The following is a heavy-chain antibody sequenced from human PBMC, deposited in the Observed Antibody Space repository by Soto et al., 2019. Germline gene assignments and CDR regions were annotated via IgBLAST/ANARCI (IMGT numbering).Heavy chain of an antibody. D-gene: IGHD5-18*01. V-gene: IGHV3-49*03. CDR3: TREKNTAMGLVDY. Sequence: PGGSLRLSCTASGFTFGDYAMSWFRQAPGKGLEWVGFIRGKAYGGTTEYAASVKGRFTISRDDSKSIAYLQMNSLKTEDTAVYYCTREKNTAMGLVDYWGQGTLVTVSS. CDR2: IRGKAYGGTT. J-gene: IGHJ4*02. CDR1: GFTFGDYA.